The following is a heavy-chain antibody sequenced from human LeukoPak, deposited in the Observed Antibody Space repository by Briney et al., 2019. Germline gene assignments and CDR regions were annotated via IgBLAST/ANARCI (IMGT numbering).Heavy chain of an antibody. Sequence: GGSLRLSCVASGFTASSYWMSWVRQAPGKGLEWVANIKQDGSEKYYVDSVKGRFTISRDNAKNSLYLQMNSLRAEDTAVYYCARALGYSSGCGDYWGQGALVTVSS. CDR2: IKQDGSEK. V-gene: IGHV3-7*01. D-gene: IGHD6-19*01. CDR1: GFTASSYW. CDR3: ARALGYSSGCGDY. J-gene: IGHJ4*02.